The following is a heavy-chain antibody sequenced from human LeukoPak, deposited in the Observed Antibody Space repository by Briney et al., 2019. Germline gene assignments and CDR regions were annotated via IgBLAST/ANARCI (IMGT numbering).Heavy chain of an antibody. CDR3: ARAGRVAASGWGRHFDL. D-gene: IGHD3-10*01. CDR1: GFTFSSYE. V-gene: IGHV3-48*03. Sequence: PGGSLRLSCAASGFTFSSYEMNWVRQAPARGLEWLSYISSSGGTMYYADSVKGRFTISRDKAKNSLYLQMSSLRVEDTAVYYCARAGRVAASGWGRHFDLWGRGTLVTVSS. CDR2: ISSSGGTM. J-gene: IGHJ2*01.